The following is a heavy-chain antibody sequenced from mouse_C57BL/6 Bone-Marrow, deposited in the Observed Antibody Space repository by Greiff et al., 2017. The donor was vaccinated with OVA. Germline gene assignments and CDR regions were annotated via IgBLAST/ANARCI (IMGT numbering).Heavy chain of an antibody. D-gene: IGHD2-3*01. V-gene: IGHV10-3*01. J-gene: IGHJ2*01. CDR1: GFTFNTYA. CDR3: VRDGGWLLPYYFDY. CDR2: IRSKSSNYAT. Sequence: EVKLVESGGGLVQPKGSLKLSCAASGFTFNTYAMHWVRQAPGKGLEWVARIRSKSSNYATYYADSVKARFTISRDDSQSMLSLQMNNRKTEDTAMYYCVRDGGWLLPYYFDYWGQGTTLTVSS.